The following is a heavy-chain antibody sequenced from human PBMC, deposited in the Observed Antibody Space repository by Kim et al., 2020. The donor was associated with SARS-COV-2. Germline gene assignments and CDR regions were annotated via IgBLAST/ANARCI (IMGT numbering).Heavy chain of an antibody. CDR3: AKDIYDILMRETNAFDI. D-gene: IGHD3-9*01. V-gene: IGHV3-9*01. J-gene: IGHJ3*02. CDR1: GFTFDDYA. CDR2: ISWNSGSI. Sequence: GGSLRLSCAASGFTFDDYAMHWVRQAPGKGLEWVSGISWNSGSIGYADSVKGRFTISRDNAKNSLYLQMNSLRAEDTALYYCAKDIYDILMRETNAFDIWGQGTMVTVSS.